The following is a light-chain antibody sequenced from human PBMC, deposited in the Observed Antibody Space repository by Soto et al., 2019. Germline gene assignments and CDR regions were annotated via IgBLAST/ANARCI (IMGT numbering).Light chain of an antibody. Sequence: EIALTQSPATLSLSPGERATLSCRASQSVSSYLAWYQQKPGQAPRLLIYDASNRATGIPARFSGSGSGTDFTLTISSLEPEDFAVYYCQQRSNWPWTFGQVTTVEIK. CDR3: QQRSNWPWT. J-gene: IGKJ1*01. CDR1: QSVSSY. CDR2: DAS. V-gene: IGKV3-11*01.